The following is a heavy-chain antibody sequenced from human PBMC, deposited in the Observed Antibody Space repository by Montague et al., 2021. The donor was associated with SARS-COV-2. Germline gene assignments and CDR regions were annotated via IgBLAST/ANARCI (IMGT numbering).Heavy chain of an antibody. CDR3: ARREDYYGSGSYPN. V-gene: IGHV4-59*05. Sequence: SETLSLTCTVSIGSISSYYWSWIRQPPGKGLEWIGSIYYSGSTYYNPSLKSRVTISVDTSKNQFSLKLSSVTAADTAVYYCARREDYYGSGSYPNWGQGTLVTVSS. J-gene: IGHJ4*02. D-gene: IGHD3-10*01. CDR2: IYYSGST. CDR1: IGSISSYY.